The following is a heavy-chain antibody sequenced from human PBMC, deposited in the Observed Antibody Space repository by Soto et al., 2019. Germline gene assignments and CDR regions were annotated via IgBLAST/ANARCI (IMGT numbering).Heavy chain of an antibody. CDR1: GFRFEQYV. J-gene: IGHJ4*02. CDR3: LKDAPNGSIDE. V-gene: IGHV3-9*01. Sequence: VQVVASGGGLVQPGRSLRLSCAVSGFRFEQYVMHWVRQAPGKGLECVSTVSPTGDTVAYADSVEGRFTVSRDNAKNSLYLQMNSLKCDDTAFYYCLKDAPNGSIDEWGQGTLVTVSS. D-gene: IGHD3-10*01. CDR2: VSPTGDTV.